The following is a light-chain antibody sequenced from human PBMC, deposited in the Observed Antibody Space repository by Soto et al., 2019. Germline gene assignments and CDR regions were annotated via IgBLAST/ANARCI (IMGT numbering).Light chain of an antibody. J-gene: IGKJ1*01. CDR2: GAS. CDR3: QQSYTTWT. Sequence: EIVMTESPATLSVSLWETASLSCRASQSVSIDLAWYQQTPGQAPRLLIYGASTRATGIPVRFSGSASGTEFTLTISSLQPEDFATYYCQQSYTTWTFGQATKVDIK. CDR1: QSVSID. V-gene: IGKV3-15*01.